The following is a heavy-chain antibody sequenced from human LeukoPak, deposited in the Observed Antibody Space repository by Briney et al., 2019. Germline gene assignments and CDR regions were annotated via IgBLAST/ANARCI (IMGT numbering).Heavy chain of an antibody. CDR1: GFTVSSNY. V-gene: IGHV3-66*02. Sequence: GGSLRLSCAASGFTVSSNYMSWVRQAPGKGLEWVSVIYSGGSTYYADSVKGRFTISRDNSRNTLYLQMNSLRAEDTAVYYCAANDVPRYYYGMDVWGQGTTVTVSS. CDR3: AANDVPRYYYGMDV. D-gene: IGHD1-1*01. J-gene: IGHJ6*02. CDR2: IYSGGST.